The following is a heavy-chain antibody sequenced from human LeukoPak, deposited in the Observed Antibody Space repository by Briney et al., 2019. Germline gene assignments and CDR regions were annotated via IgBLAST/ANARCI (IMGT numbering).Heavy chain of an antibody. V-gene: IGHV4-38-2*01. J-gene: IGHJ6*03. Sequence: SETLSLTCAVSGYSISSGYYWCWIRPPPGKGLEWLGSIYHSGSTYYNPSLKSRVTISVDTSKNQFTLKLSSVTAANTAVYYCARQGNWFGELFVKYYMDVWGNGTTVTVSS. CDR3: ARQGNWFGELFVKYYMDV. CDR2: IYHSGST. D-gene: IGHD3-10*01. CDR1: GYSISSGYY.